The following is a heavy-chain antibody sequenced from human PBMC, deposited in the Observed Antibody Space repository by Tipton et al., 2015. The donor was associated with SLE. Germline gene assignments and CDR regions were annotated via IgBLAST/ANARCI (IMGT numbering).Heavy chain of an antibody. CDR2: IHTTGST. V-gene: IGHV4-61*02. J-gene: IGHJ4*02. D-gene: IGHD6-25*01. CDR1: GASLSRGDDF. CDR3: ARDGDGSDF. Sequence: LRLSCAVSGASLSRGDDFWSWIRQSAGKGLERIGRIHTTGSTHYNPSLQSRVSMSIDTSKNQFSLRLRSLTAADTAIYYCARDGDGSDFWGQGTLVTVS.